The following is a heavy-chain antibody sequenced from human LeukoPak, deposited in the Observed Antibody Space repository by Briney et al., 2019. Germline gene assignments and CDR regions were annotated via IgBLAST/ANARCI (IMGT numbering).Heavy chain of an antibody. CDR3: AKVQFTDYYGSGSYAFDV. J-gene: IGHJ3*01. D-gene: IGHD3-10*01. Sequence: GGSLRLSCVASGFTFSSYAMSWVRQAPGKGLEWVSVINYSGGSAYYADSVKGRFTISRDNSKNTLYLQMNSLRAEDTAVYYCAKVQFTDYYGSGSYAFDVWGQGTMVTVSS. V-gene: IGHV3-23*01. CDR2: INYSGGSA. CDR1: GFTFSSYA.